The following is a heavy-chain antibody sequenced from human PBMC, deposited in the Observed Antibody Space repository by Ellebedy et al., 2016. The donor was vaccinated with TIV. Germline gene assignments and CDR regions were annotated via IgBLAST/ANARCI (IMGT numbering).Heavy chain of an antibody. V-gene: IGHV4-39*07. J-gene: IGHJ6*02. CDR1: GGSISALTYH. CDR2: SHYSGST. CDR3: VLVAALRDIYNYYGVGV. D-gene: IGHD2-2*01. Sequence: MPSETLSLTCNVSGGSISALTYHWGWVRQSPGKGLEWIGNSHYSGSTYYNPSLRSRVTISIDTSKSQFSLDLTSVTAADTAVYYCVLVAALRDIYNYYGVGVWGQGTTVTVSS.